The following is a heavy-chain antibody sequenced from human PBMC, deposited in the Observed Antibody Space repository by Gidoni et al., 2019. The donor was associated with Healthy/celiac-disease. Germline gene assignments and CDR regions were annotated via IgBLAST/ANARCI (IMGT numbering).Heavy chain of an antibody. CDR3: AVDSTRPYNWFDP. Sequence: EVQLVESGGGLVKPGGSLRLSCAASGFTFSSYSMNWARQAPGKGLEWVSSISSSSSYIYYADSVKGRFTISRDNAKNSLYLQMNSLRAEDTAVYYCAVDSTRPYNWFDPWGQGTLVTVSS. CDR1: GFTFSSYS. J-gene: IGHJ5*02. D-gene: IGHD2-2*01. V-gene: IGHV3-21*01. CDR2: ISSSSSYI.